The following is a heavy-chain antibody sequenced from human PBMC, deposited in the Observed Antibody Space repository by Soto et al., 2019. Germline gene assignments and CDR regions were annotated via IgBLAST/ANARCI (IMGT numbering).Heavy chain of an antibody. CDR1: GGTFSSYA. Sequence: QVQLVQSGAEVKKPGSSVKVSCKASGGTFSSYAISWVRQAPGQGLEWMGGFIPIFGTANYAQKFQGRVTITADESTSTAYMELSSLRSEDTAVYYCARGPSHSMVHLKYYFDYWGQGTLVTVSS. CDR3: ARGPSHSMVHLKYYFDY. CDR2: FIPIFGTA. J-gene: IGHJ4*02. D-gene: IGHD3-10*01. V-gene: IGHV1-69*12.